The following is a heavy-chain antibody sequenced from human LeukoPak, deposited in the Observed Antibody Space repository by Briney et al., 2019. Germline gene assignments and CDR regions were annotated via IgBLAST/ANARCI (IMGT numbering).Heavy chain of an antibody. CDR1: GFTFSDYY. CDR2: ISKSGDNT. V-gene: IGHV3-11*05. CDR3: ARVRQSGSPLDY. Sequence: PGGSLRLSCAASGFTFSDYYMSWIRQAPGKGLEWVSYISKSGDNTNYADPVKGRFTMSRDNAKNSLYLQMDSLRAEDTAVYYCARVRQSGSPLDYWGQGTLVTVSS. D-gene: IGHD1-26*01. J-gene: IGHJ4*02.